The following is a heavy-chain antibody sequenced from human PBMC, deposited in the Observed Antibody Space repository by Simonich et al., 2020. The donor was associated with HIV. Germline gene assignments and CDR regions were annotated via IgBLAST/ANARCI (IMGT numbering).Heavy chain of an antibody. CDR1: VYTFTSYD. Sequence: QVQLVQSGAAVKKPGASVKVSCKDSVYTFTSYDIHWVLQATGQGLEWMGCMNPNSGNTDYAQKFQGRVTITRDTSINTAYMELSSLKSEDTAVYYCARALRWFDPWGQGTLVTVSS. V-gene: IGHV1-8*03. J-gene: IGHJ5*02. D-gene: IGHD3-16*02. CDR3: ARALRWFDP. CDR2: MNPNSGNT.